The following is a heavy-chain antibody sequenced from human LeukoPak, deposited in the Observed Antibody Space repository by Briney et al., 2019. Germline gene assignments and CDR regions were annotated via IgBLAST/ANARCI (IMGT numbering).Heavy chain of an antibody. Sequence: GGSLRLSCAVSGFSFTNYWMHWVRQAPGKGLVWVSYISSDGSVTKYADSVKGRFTISRDNAVNTLYLQMSSLRAEDTAFYYCAKGGATKYYFDYWGQGTLVTVSS. J-gene: IGHJ4*02. CDR1: GFSFTNYW. CDR2: ISSDGSVT. D-gene: IGHD1-26*01. CDR3: AKGGATKYYFDY. V-gene: IGHV3-74*03.